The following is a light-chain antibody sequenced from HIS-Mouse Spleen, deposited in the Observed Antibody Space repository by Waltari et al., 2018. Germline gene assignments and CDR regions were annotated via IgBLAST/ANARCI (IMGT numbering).Light chain of an antibody. CDR3: CSYAGSSTVV. V-gene: IGLV2-23*01. J-gene: IGLJ2*01. CDR1: SSDVRRYNL. CDR2: EGS. Sequence: QSALTQPASVSGSPGQSITLPCTGTSSDVRRYNLCSWYQQHPGKAPKLMIYEGSKRPSGVSNRFSGSKSGNTASLTISGLQAEDEADYYCCSYAGSSTVVFGGGTKLTVL.